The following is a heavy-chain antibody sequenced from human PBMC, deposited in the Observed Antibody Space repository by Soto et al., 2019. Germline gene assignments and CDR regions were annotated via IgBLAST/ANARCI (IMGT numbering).Heavy chain of an antibody. CDR2: INPSDGST. CDR3: ARKPDYCTSTTCYSLGC. Sequence: QVQLVQSGAEVKKPGASVKVSCKASGYIFTHYYVYWVRQAPGQGLEWMGMINPSDGSTSYAQKFLGRVTMTRDTSTSTVYMELSSLRSEDTAVYYCARKPDYCTSTTCYSLGCWGQGTLVTVSS. J-gene: IGHJ4*02. D-gene: IGHD2-2*01. CDR1: GYIFTHYY. V-gene: IGHV1-46*01.